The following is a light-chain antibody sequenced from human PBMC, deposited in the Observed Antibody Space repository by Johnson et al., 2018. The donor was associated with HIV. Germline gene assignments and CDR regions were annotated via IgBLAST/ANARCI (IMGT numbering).Light chain of an antibody. Sequence: VLTQPPSVSAAPGQKVTISCSGSSSNIGSNFVSWYQQVPGTAPKLLIYDNNKRPSVIPDRFSGSKSGTSATLGITGLQTGDEAEYYCGTWDSSLRVGFVGTGTKVTVL. J-gene: IGLJ1*01. CDR3: GTWDSSLRVGF. CDR2: DNN. V-gene: IGLV1-51*01. CDR1: SSNIGSNF.